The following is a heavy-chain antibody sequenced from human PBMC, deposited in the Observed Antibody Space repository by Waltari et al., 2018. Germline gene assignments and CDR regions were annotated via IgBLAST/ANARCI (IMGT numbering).Heavy chain of an antibody. Sequence: QVQLQESGPGRVKPTGTLSLTAAVSGGSISSINGWRWVRPPPGKGLEWSGEIYHSGSTNSNPSLKSRVPISVDKSKHQFSLKLSSVTAADTAVYYCEVRDGVDRDYWGQGTLVTVSS. J-gene: IGHJ4*02. V-gene: IGHV4-4*02. CDR3: EVRDGVDRDY. CDR1: GGSISSING. CDR2: IYHSGST. D-gene: IGHD2-21*01.